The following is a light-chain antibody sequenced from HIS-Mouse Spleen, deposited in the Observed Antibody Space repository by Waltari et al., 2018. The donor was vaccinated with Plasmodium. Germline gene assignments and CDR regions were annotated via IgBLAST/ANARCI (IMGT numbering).Light chain of an antibody. CDR2: EGS. CDR1: SSDVGRYNL. J-gene: IGLJ3*02. CDR3: CSYAGSSTNWV. Sequence: QSALTQPASVSGSPGQSITISCTGTSSDVGRYNLVSWYIQHPGKAPKLTIYEGSKRPSGVSNRFSGSKSGNTASLTISGLQAEDEADYYCCSYAGSSTNWVFGGGTKLTVL. V-gene: IGLV2-23*01.